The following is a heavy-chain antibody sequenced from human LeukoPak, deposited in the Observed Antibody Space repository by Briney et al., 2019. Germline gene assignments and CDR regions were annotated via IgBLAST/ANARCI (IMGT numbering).Heavy chain of an antibody. J-gene: IGHJ4*02. CDR1: GYTFTSYY. CDR2: INPSGGST. D-gene: IGHD3-22*01. Sequence: GASVKVSCKASGYTFTSYYMHCVRQAPGQGLEWMGIINPSGGSTSYAQKFQGRVTMTRDTSTSTVYMELSSLRSEDTAVYYCARDTGRYDSSGYYGYWGQGTLVTVSS. CDR3: ARDTGRYDSSGYYGY. V-gene: IGHV1-46*01.